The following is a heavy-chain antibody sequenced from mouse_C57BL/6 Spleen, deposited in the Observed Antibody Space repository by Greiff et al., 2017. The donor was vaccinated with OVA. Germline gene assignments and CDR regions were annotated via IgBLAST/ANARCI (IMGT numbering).Heavy chain of an antibody. J-gene: IGHJ1*03. CDR2: FHPYNDDT. CDR1: GYTFTTYP. D-gene: IGHD1-1*01. V-gene: IGHV1-47*01. CDR3: ARSYYGSSYDWYFDV. Sequence: VQLQQSGAELVKPGASVKLSCTASGYTFTTYPIAWMKQNPGKSLEWIGNFHPYNDDTKYNEKFKGRATLTVEKSSSTVYLELSRLTSDDSAVYYCARSYYGSSYDWYFDVWGTGTTVTVSS.